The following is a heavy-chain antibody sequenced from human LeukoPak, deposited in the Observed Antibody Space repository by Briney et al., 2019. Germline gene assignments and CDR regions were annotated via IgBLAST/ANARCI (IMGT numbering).Heavy chain of an antibody. D-gene: IGHD3-22*01. CDR2: ISSSSSYI. CDR3: AKLGTDYDSSGYYPYFDY. V-gene: IGHV3-21*01. Sequence: GGSLRLSCAASGFTFSSYSMNWVRQAPGKGLEWVSSISSSSSYIYYADSVKGRSTISRDNAKNSLYLQMNSLRAEDTAVYYCAKLGTDYDSSGYYPYFDYWGQGTLVTVSS. J-gene: IGHJ4*02. CDR1: GFTFSSYS.